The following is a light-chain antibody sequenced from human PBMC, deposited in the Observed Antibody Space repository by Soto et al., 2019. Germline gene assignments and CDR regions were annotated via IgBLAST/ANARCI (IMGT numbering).Light chain of an antibody. Sequence: EIVLTQSPGTLSLSPGERATLSCRASQSVSSSYLAWYQQKPGQAPRLLIYGASSRATGIPDRFSGSGSGTDFTLTISRLEPEDFAVYYCQQNSRSPAWTFGQGTKVEIK. CDR2: GAS. CDR3: QQNSRSPAWT. V-gene: IGKV3-20*01. CDR1: QSVSSSY. J-gene: IGKJ1*01.